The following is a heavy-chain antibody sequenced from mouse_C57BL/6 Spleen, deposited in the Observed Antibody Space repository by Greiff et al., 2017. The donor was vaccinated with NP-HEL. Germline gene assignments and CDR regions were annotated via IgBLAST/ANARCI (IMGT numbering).Heavy chain of an antibody. D-gene: IGHD1-1*01. CDR2: INPGSGGT. CDR1: GYAFTNYL. J-gene: IGHJ2*01. Sequence: VQLQQSGAELVRPGTSVKVSCKASGYAFTNYLLEWVKQRPGQGLEWIGVINPGSGGTNYNEKFKGKATLTADKSSSTAYMQLSSLTSEDSAVYFCARPLITTIVAPGPLHDWGQGTTLTVSS. V-gene: IGHV1-54*01. CDR3: ARPLITTIVAPGPLHD.